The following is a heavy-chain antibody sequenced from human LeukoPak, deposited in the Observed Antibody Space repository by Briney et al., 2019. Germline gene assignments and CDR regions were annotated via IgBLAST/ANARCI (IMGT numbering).Heavy chain of an antibody. Sequence: GGSLRLSCAESGVTFSSYGMHWVRQAPGKGLEWVAFIRYDGSNKYYADSVKGRFTISRDNSKNTLYLQMNSLRAEDTAVYYCAKTPRDHYDFWSGYYTTESIDWGQGTLVTVSS. CDR3: AKTPRDHYDFWSGYYTTESID. CDR1: GVTFSSYG. CDR2: IRYDGSNK. D-gene: IGHD3-3*01. V-gene: IGHV3-30*02. J-gene: IGHJ4*02.